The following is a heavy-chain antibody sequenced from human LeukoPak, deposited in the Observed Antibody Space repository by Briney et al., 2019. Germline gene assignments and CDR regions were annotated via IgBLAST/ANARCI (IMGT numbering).Heavy chain of an antibody. Sequence: ASVKVSCKASGGTFSSYAIGWVRQAPGQGLEWMGRIIPIFGTANYAQKFQGRVTITTDESTSTAYMELSSLRSEDTAVYYCARDECSGGSCYTGDYYYYMDVWGKGTTVTVS. V-gene: IGHV1-69*05. CDR2: IIPIFGTA. CDR1: GGTFSSYA. CDR3: ARDECSGGSCYTGDYYYYMDV. J-gene: IGHJ6*03. D-gene: IGHD2-15*01.